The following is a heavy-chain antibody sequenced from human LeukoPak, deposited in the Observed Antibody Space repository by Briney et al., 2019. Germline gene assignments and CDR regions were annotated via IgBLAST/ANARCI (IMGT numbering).Heavy chain of an antibody. CDR3: AREGLIGYCSGGSCHGYFQH. D-gene: IGHD2-15*01. V-gene: IGHV1-46*01. J-gene: IGHJ1*01. Sequence: ASVKVSCKASGYTFTSYYMHWVRQAPGQGLEWMGIINPSGGSTSYAQKFQGRVTMTRDTSTSTVYMELSSLRSEDTAVYYCAREGLIGYCSGGSCHGYFQHWGQGTLVTVSS. CDR1: GYTFTSYY. CDR2: INPSGGST.